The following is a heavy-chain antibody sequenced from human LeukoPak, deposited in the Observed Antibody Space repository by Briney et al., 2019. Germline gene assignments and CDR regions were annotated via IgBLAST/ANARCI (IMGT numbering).Heavy chain of an antibody. CDR1: GFTFSDYY. V-gene: IGHV4-38-2*01. Sequence: GSLRLSCAASGFTFSDYYMSWFRQAPGKGLEWIGSIYHSGTTYYNPSLKSRVTISRDTSKNHFSLELSSATAADTAVYFCARGRVSSSSWHSTYYYYFYMDVWGKGTTVTVSS. CDR3: ARGRVSSSSWHSTYYYYFYMDV. CDR2: IYHSGTT. J-gene: IGHJ6*03. D-gene: IGHD6-13*01.